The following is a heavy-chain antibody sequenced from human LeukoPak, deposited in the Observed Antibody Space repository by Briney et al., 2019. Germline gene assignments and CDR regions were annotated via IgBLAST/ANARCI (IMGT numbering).Heavy chain of an antibody. CDR3: ARAAAGTGYYFDY. CDR2: IIPIFGTA. CDR1: GGTFSSYA. D-gene: IGHD6-13*01. J-gene: IGHJ4*02. V-gene: IGHV1-69*06. Sequence: SVKVFCKASGGTFSSYAISWVRQAPGQGLEWMGGIIPIFGTANYAQKFQGRVTITADKSTSTAYMELSSLRSEDTAVYYCARAAAGTGYYFDYWSQGTLVTVSS.